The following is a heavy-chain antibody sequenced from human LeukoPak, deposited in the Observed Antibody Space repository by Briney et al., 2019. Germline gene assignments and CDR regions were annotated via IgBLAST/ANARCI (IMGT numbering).Heavy chain of an antibody. V-gene: IGHV4-31*03. Sequence: PSETLSLTCTVSGGSISSGGYYWSWIRHHPGKGLEWIGYIYYSGSTYYNPSLKSRVTISVDTSKNRFSLKLSSVTAADTAVYYCARGWFGEFNFDYWGQGTLVTVSS. CDR1: GGSISSGGYY. CDR3: ARGWFGEFNFDY. D-gene: IGHD3-10*01. J-gene: IGHJ4*02. CDR2: IYYSGST.